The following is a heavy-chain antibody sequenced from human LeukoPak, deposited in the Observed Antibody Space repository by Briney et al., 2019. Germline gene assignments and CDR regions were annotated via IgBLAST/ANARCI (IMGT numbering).Heavy chain of an antibody. V-gene: IGHV3-33*01. Sequence: GGSLRLSCAASGFTFSSYGTHWVRQAPGKGLEWVAVIWYDGSNKYYADSVKGRFTISRDNSKNTLYLQMNSLRAEDTAVYYCAREPNAVAAYPYFDYWGQGTLVTVSS. D-gene: IGHD6-19*01. CDR1: GFTFSSYG. CDR3: AREPNAVAAYPYFDY. CDR2: IWYDGSNK. J-gene: IGHJ4*02.